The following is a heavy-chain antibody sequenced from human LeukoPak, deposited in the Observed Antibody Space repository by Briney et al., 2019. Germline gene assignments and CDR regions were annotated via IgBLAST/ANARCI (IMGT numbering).Heavy chain of an antibody. CDR1: GFTFSSYA. D-gene: IGHD2-15*01. CDR2: INSDGSGT. CDR3: ARDLQGSYYYGMDV. Sequence: PGGSLRLSCAASGFTFSSYAMSWVRQAPGTGLVWVSRINSDGSGTNCADSVKGRFTISRDNGKNSLYLQMNSLRAEDTAVYYCARDLQGSYYYGMDVWGQGTTVIVSS. J-gene: IGHJ6*02. V-gene: IGHV3-74*01.